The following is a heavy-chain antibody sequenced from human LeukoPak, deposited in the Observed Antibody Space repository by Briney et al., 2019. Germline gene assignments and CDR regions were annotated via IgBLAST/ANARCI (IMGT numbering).Heavy chain of an antibody. CDR3: ARSDRITGTFNY. D-gene: IGHD1-7*01. Sequence: WIGRIYTSGSTNYNPSLKSRVTMSVDTSKNQFSLKLSSATAADTAVYYCARSDRITGTFNYWGQGTPVTVSS. V-gene: IGHV4-59*10. J-gene: IGHJ4*02. CDR2: IYTSGST.